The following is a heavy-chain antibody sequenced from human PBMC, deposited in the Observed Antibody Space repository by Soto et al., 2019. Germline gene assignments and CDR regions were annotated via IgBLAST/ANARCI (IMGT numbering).Heavy chain of an antibody. D-gene: IGHD3-3*01. CDR2: IIPIFGTA. J-gene: IGHJ5*02. V-gene: IGHV1-69*01. CDR1: GGTFSSYA. Sequence: QVQLVQSGAEVKKPGSSVKVSCKASGGTFSSYAISWVRQAPGQGLEWLGGIIPIFGTANYAQKFQGRVTITADESTSTAYMELSSVRPEDTAVYYCARADITIFGVVIIGWFDPWVQGTLVTVSS. CDR3: ARADITIFGVVIIGWFDP.